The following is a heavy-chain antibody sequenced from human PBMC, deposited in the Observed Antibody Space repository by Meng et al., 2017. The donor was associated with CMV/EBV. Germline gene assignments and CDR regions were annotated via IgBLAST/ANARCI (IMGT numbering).Heavy chain of an antibody. V-gene: IGHV3-15*01. CDR2: IKSKTDGGTT. J-gene: IGHJ4*02. Sequence: GESLKISCAASGFTFSNAWMSWVRQAPGKGLEWVGRIKSKTDGGTTDYAAPVKGRFTISRDDSKNTLYLQMNSLNTEDTAVYYCTTDQPFWSGYTYYFDYWGQGTLVTVSS. CDR1: GFTFSNAW. D-gene: IGHD3-3*02. CDR3: TTDQPFWSGYTYYFDY.